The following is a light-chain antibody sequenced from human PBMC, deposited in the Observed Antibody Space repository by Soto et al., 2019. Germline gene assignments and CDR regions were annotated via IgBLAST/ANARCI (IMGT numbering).Light chain of an antibody. V-gene: IGKV3-11*01. J-gene: IGKJ4*01. CDR2: DAS. CDR3: QQRISWPLT. Sequence: EIMLKQSPATLSLSPGERATLSCRASQSVNGLLGWYQQKPGQAPRLLISDASKRATGIPARFSVSGFETDFTLTISSLEPEDFAVYYCQQRISWPLTFGGGTKVEIK. CDR1: QSVNGL.